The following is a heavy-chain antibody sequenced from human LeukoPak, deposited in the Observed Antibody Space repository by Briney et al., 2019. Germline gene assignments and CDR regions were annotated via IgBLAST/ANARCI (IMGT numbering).Heavy chain of an antibody. CDR3: ARVGEYYYGSGSYYAFDI. D-gene: IGHD3-10*01. V-gene: IGHV4-59*01. CDR1: GGSISSYY. Sequence: SETLSLTCTVSGGSISSYYWSWIRQPPGKGLEWIGYIYYSGSTNYNPSLKSRVTISVGTSKNQFSLKLSSVTAADTAVYYCARVGEYYYGSGSYYAFDIWGQGTMVTVSS. J-gene: IGHJ3*02. CDR2: IYYSGST.